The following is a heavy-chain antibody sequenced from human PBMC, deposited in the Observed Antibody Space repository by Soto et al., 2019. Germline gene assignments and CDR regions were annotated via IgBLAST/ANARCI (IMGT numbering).Heavy chain of an antibody. V-gene: IGHV1-46*01. J-gene: IGHJ4*02. CDR1: GYTFTSYY. Sequence: QVQLVQSGAEVKKPGASVKVSCKASGYTFTSYYMHWVRQAPGQGLEWMGIINPSGGSTSYAQKFQGRVTMTRDTSTSTVYMELSSLRSEDTAVYYCARCPQGLNYFSSPNDYWGQGTLVTVSS. CDR3: ARCPQGLNYFSSPNDY. CDR2: INPSGGST. D-gene: IGHD4-4*01.